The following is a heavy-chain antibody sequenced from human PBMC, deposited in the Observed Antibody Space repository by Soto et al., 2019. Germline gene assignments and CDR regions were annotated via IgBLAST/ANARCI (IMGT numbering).Heavy chain of an antibody. CDR3: TRVWQWLAYYYYYYMDV. J-gene: IGHJ6*03. Sequence: GGSLRLSCTASGFTFGDYAMSWFRQAPGKGLEWVGFIRSKAYGGTTEYAASVKGRFTISRDDSKSIAYLQMNSLKTEDTAVNYCTRVWQWLAYYYYYYMDVWGKGTTVTVSS. D-gene: IGHD6-19*01. CDR1: GFTFGDYA. V-gene: IGHV3-49*03. CDR2: IRSKAYGGTT.